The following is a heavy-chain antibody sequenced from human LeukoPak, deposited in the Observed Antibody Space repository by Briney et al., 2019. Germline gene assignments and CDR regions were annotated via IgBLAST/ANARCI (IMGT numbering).Heavy chain of an antibody. J-gene: IGHJ3*02. V-gene: IGHV3-48*01. CDR1: GFTFSSYS. Sequence: GESLRLSCAASGFTFSSYSMNWVRQAPGKGLEWVSYISSASNTIYYADSVKGRFTISRDNAKNSLYLQMNSLRAEDTAVYYCARADAFDIWGQGTMVTVSS. CDR3: ARADAFDI. CDR2: ISSASNTI.